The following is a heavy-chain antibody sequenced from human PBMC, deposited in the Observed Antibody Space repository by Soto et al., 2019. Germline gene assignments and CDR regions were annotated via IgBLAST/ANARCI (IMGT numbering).Heavy chain of an antibody. J-gene: IGHJ4*02. Sequence: QVQLVESGGGVVQPGRSLRLSCAASGFTFSSYAMHWVRQAPGKGLEWVAVISYDGSNKYYEDSVKGRFTISRDNSKNTLYLQMNSLRAEDTAVYYCARVPSSSGRAPFDYWGQGTLVTVSS. D-gene: IGHD2-15*01. CDR3: ARVPSSSGRAPFDY. V-gene: IGHV3-30-3*01. CDR2: ISYDGSNK. CDR1: GFTFSSYA.